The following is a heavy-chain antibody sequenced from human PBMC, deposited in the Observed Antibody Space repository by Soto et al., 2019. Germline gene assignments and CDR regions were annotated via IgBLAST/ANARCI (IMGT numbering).Heavy chain of an antibody. CDR2: INPNSGGT. J-gene: IGHJ6*02. D-gene: IGHD4-17*01. Sequence: QVQLVQSGAEVKKPGASVKVSCKASGYTFTDYYMHWVRQAPGQGFEWMGWINPNSGGTNYAQKFQGRVTMTRDTFISTAYMELSSLQSDDTAVYYCAREGSADYGSYGMDVWGQGTTVTVSS. CDR1: GYTFTDYY. CDR3: AREGSADYGSYGMDV. V-gene: IGHV1-2*02.